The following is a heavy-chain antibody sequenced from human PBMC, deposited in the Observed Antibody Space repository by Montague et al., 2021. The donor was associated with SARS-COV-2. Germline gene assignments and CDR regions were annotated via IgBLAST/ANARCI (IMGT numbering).Heavy chain of an antibody. CDR2: VWSDGGKK. J-gene: IGHJ1*01. CDR1: GFTFSSFG. V-gene: IGHV3-33*01. Sequence: SLRLSCAASGFTFSSFGMHWVRQAPGKGLEWVAVVWSDGGKKYYADSVKGRFTISKDNSNNMLYLQMNSLRADDTAVYYCARDPGGGSWQSFLHWGQGTLVTVSS. CDR3: ARDPGGGSWQSFLH. D-gene: IGHD6-13*01.